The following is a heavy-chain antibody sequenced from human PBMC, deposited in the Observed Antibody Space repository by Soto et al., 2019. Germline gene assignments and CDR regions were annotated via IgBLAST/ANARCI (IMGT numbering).Heavy chain of an antibody. CDR2: IRAYNGNT. D-gene: IGHD3-16*01. V-gene: IGHV1-18*01. CDR1: REGYASCG. Sequence: SAKLSWEEPREGYASCGRWWPHQVPEQGLEWMGWIRAYNGNTNYAQKLQGRVTMTTETSTSTAYMELRMLISDETAVYSCARGLDGWNQLWGENWFDPWRQGTLDTVFS. J-gene: IGHJ5*02. CDR3: ARGLDGWNQLWGENWFDP.